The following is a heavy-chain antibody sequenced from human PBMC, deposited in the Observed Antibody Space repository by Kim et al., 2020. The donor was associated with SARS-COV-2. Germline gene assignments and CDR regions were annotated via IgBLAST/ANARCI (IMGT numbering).Heavy chain of an antibody. CDR1: GGSISSSSYY. Sequence: SETLSLTCTVSGGSISSSSYYWGWIRQPPGKGLEWIGSIYYSGSTYYNPSLESRVTISVDTSKNQFSLTVSSVIAADTAVYYCARTAISGSYFEYWGQGTLVTVSS. V-gene: IGHV4-39*01. CDR2: IYYSGST. J-gene: IGHJ4*02. D-gene: IGHD1-26*01. CDR3: ARTAISGSYFEY.